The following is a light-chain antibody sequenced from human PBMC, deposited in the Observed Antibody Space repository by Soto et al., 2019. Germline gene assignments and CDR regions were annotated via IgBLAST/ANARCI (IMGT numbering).Light chain of an antibody. CDR2: DVS. J-gene: IGLJ1*01. V-gene: IGLV2-14*01. CDR3: SSYTSSSLYV. Sequence: QSVLPQPASVSGSPGQSITISCTGTSNDVGGYSYVSWYQQLPGKAPKLMIYDVSDRPSGVSNRFSGSKSGNTASLTISGLQAEDEADYYCSSYTSSSLYVFGTGTKVTVL. CDR1: SNDVGGYSY.